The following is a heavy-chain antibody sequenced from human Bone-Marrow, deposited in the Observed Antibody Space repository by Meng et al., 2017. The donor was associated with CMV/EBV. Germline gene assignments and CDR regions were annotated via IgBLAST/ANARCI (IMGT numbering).Heavy chain of an antibody. Sequence: SVKVSCKASGGTFSSYTISWVRQAPGQGLEWMGRIIPILGIANYAQKFQGRVTITTDESTSTAYMELSSLRSEDTAVYYCARVIDYDFWSGSYYYYGMDVWGQGTTVTVSS. D-gene: IGHD3-3*01. CDR2: IIPILGIA. V-gene: IGHV1-69*16. CDR1: GGTFSSYT. CDR3: ARVIDYDFWSGSYYYYGMDV. J-gene: IGHJ6*02.